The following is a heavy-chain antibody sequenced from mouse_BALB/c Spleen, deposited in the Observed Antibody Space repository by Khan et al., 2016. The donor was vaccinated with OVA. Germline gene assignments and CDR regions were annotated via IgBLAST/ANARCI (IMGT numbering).Heavy chain of an antibody. CDR1: GFTFSSYA. Sequence: EVELVESGGGLVKPGGSLTLSCAASGFTFSSYAMSWVRQTPEKRLEWVASISSGGSTYYPDSVKGRFTISRDNARNILYLQMSSLRSEDTAMYYCARLYAMDYWGQGTSVTVSS. J-gene: IGHJ4*01. CDR3: ARLYAMDY. V-gene: IGHV5-6-5*01. CDR2: ISSGGST.